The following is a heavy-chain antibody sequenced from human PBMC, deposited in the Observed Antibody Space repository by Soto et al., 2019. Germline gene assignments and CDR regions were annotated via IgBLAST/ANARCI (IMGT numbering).Heavy chain of an antibody. J-gene: IGHJ6*02. CDR1: GDSFTSYW. CDR2: IDPSDSYT. Sequence: GESLKISCKGSGDSFTSYWISWVRQMPGKGLEWMGRIDPSDSYTNYSPSFQGHVTISADKSISTAYLQWSSLKASDTAMYYCARQVQRRGLESIPNHDFWRGPPYGMDVWGQVTTVTVSS. CDR3: ARQVQRRGLESIPNHDFWRGPPYGMDV. V-gene: IGHV5-10-1*01. D-gene: IGHD3-3*01.